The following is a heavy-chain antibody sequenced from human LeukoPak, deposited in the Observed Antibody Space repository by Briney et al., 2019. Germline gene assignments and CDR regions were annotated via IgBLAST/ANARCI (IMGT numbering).Heavy chain of an antibody. CDR1: GYTFTTYW. D-gene: IGHD2/OR15-2a*01. CDR3: ARVMTTLTGFDY. Sequence: GESLKISCKGSGYTFTTYWIGWVHQMPGKGLEWMGIIYPGDSDIRYSPSFQGQVTITADKSISTAYLQWSSLKASDTAMYYCARVMTTLTGFDYWGQGTLVTVSS. J-gene: IGHJ4*02. CDR2: IYPGDSDI. V-gene: IGHV5-51*07.